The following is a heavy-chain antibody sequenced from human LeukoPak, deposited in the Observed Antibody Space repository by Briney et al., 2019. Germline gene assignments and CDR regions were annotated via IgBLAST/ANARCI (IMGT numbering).Heavy chain of an antibody. CDR3: AKDLTWGAMATDAFDI. V-gene: IGHV3-7*01. Sequence: GGSLRLSCAASGFTFSSYWMSWVRQAPGKGLEWVATIKEDGSEKYYVDSVKGRFTISRDNAKNSLYLQMNSLRAEDTAVYYCAKDLTWGAMATDAFDIWGQGTMVAVSS. CDR2: IKEDGSEK. CDR1: GFTFSSYW. J-gene: IGHJ3*02. D-gene: IGHD3-16*01.